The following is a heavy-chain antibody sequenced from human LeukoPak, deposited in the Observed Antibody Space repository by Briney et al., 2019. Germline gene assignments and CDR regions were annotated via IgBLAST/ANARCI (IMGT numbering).Heavy chain of an antibody. CDR1: GISVSSTF. CDR2: VFGGGGT. CDR3: ARTYTNNAGYYLY. J-gene: IGHJ4*02. V-gene: IGHV3-53*01. D-gene: IGHD3-22*01. Sequence: GGSLRLSCAASGISVSSTFMSWVRQTPGQGLEWVSSVFGGGGTRYADSVMGRFTISRDNSKSTLYLQMNSLRAEDTAVYYCARTYTNNAGYYLYWGQGTLVTVSS.